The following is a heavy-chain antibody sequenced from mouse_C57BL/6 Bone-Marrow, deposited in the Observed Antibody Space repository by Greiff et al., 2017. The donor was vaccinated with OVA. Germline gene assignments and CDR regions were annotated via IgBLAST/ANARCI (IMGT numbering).Heavy chain of an antibody. CDR3: ATDPYYAMDY. V-gene: IGHV1-52*01. CDR1: GYTFTSYW. Sequence: VQLQQPGAELVRPGSSVKLSCKASGYTFTSYWMHWVKQRPIQGLEWIGNIDPSDSETHYNQKFKDKATLTVDKSSSTAYMQLSSLTSEDSAVYYCATDPYYAMDYWGQGTSVTVSS. J-gene: IGHJ4*01. CDR2: IDPSDSET.